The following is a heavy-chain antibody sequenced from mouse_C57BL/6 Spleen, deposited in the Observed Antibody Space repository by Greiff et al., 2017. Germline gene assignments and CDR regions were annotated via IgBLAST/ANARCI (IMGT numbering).Heavy chain of an antibody. D-gene: IGHD1-1*01. CDR2: IYPGDGDT. CDR3: AYGSSPAY. V-gene: IGHV1-82*01. J-gene: IGHJ3*01. Sequence: QVQLQQSGPELVKPGASVKISCKASGYAFSSSWMNWVKQRPGKGLEWIGRIYPGDGDTNYNGKFKDKATLTADKSSSTAYMQLSSLTSEDSAVYFCAYGSSPAYWGQGTLVTVSA. CDR1: GYAFSSSW.